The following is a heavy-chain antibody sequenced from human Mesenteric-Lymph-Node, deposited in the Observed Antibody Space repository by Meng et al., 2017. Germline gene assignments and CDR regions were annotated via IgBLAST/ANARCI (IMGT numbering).Heavy chain of an antibody. CDR3: AKILSLTQYYYYGIDV. J-gene: IGHJ6*02. CDR1: GFTFSNYP. D-gene: IGHD3-9*01. Sequence: GESLKISCAASGFTFSNYPMTWVRQAPGKGLEWVSTISSGGDRKYYADSVRGRLTISRDNSKNTVSLQMNSLRAEDTAIYYCAKILSLTQYYYYGIDVWGQGTTVTVSS. CDR2: ISSGGDRK. V-gene: IGHV3-23*01.